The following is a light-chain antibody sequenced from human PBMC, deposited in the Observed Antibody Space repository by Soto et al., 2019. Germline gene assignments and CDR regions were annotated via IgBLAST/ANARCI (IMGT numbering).Light chain of an antibody. CDR1: QDISRY. Sequence: DIQMTQSPASLSASVGDRVNISCKASQDISRYLNWYQQKPGKAPKLLIYAASSLQSGVPSRFSGSGSGTDFNLTISSLQTEDFATYECQQRYSTEITFGQGTRLEIK. V-gene: IGKV1-39*01. J-gene: IGKJ5*01. CDR2: AAS. CDR3: QQRYSTEIT.